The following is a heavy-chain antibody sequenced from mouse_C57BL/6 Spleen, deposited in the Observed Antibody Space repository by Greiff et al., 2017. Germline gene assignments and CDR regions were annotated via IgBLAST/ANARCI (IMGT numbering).Heavy chain of an antibody. V-gene: IGHV1-61*01. CDR2: IYPSDSET. CDR1: GYTFTSYW. CDR3: ASNWDWYFDV. J-gene: IGHJ1*03. D-gene: IGHD4-1*01. Sequence: VQLQQPGAELVRPGSSVKLSCKASGYTFTSYWMDWVKQRPGQGLEWIGNIYPSDSETHYNQKFKDKATLTVDTSSSTAYMQLSSLTSEDSAVYYCASNWDWYFDVWGTGTTVTVSS.